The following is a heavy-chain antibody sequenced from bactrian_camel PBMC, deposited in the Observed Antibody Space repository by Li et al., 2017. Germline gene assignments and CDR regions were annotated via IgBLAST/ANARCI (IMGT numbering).Heavy chain of an antibody. D-gene: IGHD6*01. CDR3: VRGGSSWFNG. CDR2: ISPDGAT. V-gene: IGHV3S55*01. J-gene: IGHJ4*01. CDR1: GFNFAGSH. Sequence: HVQLVESGGGSVQAGDALTLSCTGSGFNFAGSHMGWFRQAPGNECILLSTISPDGATYYEDSVKGRFTISRDNAKNTLYLQMNSLASDDTALYYCVRGGSSWFNGWGQGTQVTVS.